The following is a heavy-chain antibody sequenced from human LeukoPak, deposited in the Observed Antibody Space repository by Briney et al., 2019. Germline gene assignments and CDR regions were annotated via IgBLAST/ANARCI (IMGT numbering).Heavy chain of an antibody. CDR2: ISYDGSNK. D-gene: IGHD1-1*01. Sequence: PGRSLRLSCAASGFTFSSYGMHWVRQAPGKGLEWVAVISYDGSNKYYADSVKGRFTISRDNSKNTLYLQMNSLRAEDTAVYYCAKERYGHWGQGTLVTVSS. J-gene: IGHJ4*02. V-gene: IGHV3-30*18. CDR3: AKERYGH. CDR1: GFTFSSYG.